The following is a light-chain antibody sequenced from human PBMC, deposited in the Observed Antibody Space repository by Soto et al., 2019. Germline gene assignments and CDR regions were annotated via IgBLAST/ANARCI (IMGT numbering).Light chain of an antibody. Sequence: DIQMTQSPSSLSASVGDRVTITCRASQSISTSLNWYQQKPGQAPKLLIYAASSLHSGVPSRFSGSGSGTDFTLTISSLQPEDFATYYCQQSYSLPPWTFGQGTKVDIK. V-gene: IGKV1-39*01. CDR2: AAS. CDR3: QQSYSLPPWT. CDR1: QSISTS. J-gene: IGKJ1*01.